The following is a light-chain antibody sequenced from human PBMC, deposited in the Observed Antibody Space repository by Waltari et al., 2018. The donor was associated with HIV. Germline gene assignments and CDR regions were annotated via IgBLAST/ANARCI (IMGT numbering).Light chain of an antibody. J-gene: IGKJ1*01. CDR1: QSVSSN. CDR3: QQYNNWLGT. Sequence: ATLSVSPGERATLSCRATQSVSSNLAWYQQKPGQAPRLLIYGASTRATGIPARFSGGGSGTEFTLTISSLQSEDFAVYYCQQYNNWLGTFGQGTKVEIK. CDR2: GAS. V-gene: IGKV3-15*01.